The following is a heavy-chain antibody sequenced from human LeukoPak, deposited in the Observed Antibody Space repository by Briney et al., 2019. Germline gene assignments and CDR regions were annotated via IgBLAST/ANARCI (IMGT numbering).Heavy chain of an antibody. V-gene: IGHV3-30*18. CDR1: GFIFSSYG. Sequence: PGWSLRLSCAGPGFIFSSYGMHWVRQAPGKGLEWVAVISYDGSNKYYADSVKGRFTISRDNSKNTVDLQMNSLRAEDTAVYYCAKGGSYSYAYADSWGQGTLVTVSS. J-gene: IGHJ5*01. CDR3: AKGGSYSYAYADS. D-gene: IGHD5-18*01. CDR2: ISYDGSNK.